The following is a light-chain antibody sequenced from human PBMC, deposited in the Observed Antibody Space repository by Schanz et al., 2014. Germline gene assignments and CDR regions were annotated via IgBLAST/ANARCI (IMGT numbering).Light chain of an antibody. CDR3: CSYAGAYV. CDR2: DVR. J-gene: IGLJ1*01. CDR1: SSDVGTYNY. V-gene: IGLV2-11*01. Sequence: QSALTQPRSVSGSPGQSVTISCTGTSSDVGTYNYVSWYQQHPGKAPKVMIYDVRKRPSGVPDRFSGSKSGNTASLTISGLQAEDEADYFCCSYAGAYVFGTGTKLTVL.